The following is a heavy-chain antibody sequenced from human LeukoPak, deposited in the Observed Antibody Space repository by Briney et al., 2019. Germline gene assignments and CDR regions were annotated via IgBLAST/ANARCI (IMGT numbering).Heavy chain of an antibody. Sequence: SETLSLTCTVSGGSINSYYWSWVRQPAEKGLEWIGRIYISDNFYTSGRTNYNPSLKSRVTLSLDTSKNQFSLNLTSVTAADTAVYYCARAEESGDTAHEGAFDIWGQGTMVTVSS. J-gene: IGHJ3*02. D-gene: IGHD5-18*01. CDR2: IYISDNFYTSGRT. CDR3: ARAEESGDTAHEGAFDI. V-gene: IGHV4-4*07. CDR1: GGSINSYY.